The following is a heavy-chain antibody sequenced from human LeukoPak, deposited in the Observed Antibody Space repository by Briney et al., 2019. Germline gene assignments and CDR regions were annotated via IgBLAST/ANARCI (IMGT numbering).Heavy chain of an antibody. D-gene: IGHD3-22*01. J-gene: IGHJ4*02. CDR1: GGSISSYY. Sequence: SETLSLTCTVSGGSISSYYWSWIRQPPGKGLEWIGYIYYSGSTAYNPSLESRVTMSVDTSKNHISLKMTSVTAADTATYYCARWGYFDSSGYFVVDYWGQGALVTVSS. V-gene: IGHV4-59*01. CDR3: ARWGYFDSSGYFVVDY. CDR2: IYYSGST.